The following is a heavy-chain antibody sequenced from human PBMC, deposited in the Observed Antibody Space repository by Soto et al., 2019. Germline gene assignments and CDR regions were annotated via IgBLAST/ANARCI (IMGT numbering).Heavy chain of an antibody. D-gene: IGHD3-10*01. V-gene: IGHV5-51*01. CDR3: ARPYYYGSKYYFDY. CDR2: IYPGDSDT. CDR1: GYSFTRYW. J-gene: IGHJ4*02. Sequence: GESLKISCEGFGYSFTRYWIAWVRQMPGKGLEWMGIIYPGDSDTRYSPYFQGQVTISADKSIDTAYLQWSSLKASDTAIYYCARPYYYGSKYYFDYWGQGTLVTVSS.